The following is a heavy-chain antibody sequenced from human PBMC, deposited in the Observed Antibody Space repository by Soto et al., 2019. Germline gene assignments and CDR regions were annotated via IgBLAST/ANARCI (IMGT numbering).Heavy chain of an antibody. V-gene: IGHV4-59*01. J-gene: IGHJ5*02. CDR1: GGSISSYY. D-gene: IGHD1-1*01. Sequence: SETLSLTCTVSGGSISSYYWSWIRQPPGKGLEWIGYIYYSGSTNYNPSLKSRVTISVDTSKNQFSLKLSSVTAADTAVYYCARAWYNWNVREYNWLDPWGQGTLVTVSS. CDR3: ARAWYNWNVREYNWLDP. CDR2: IYYSGST.